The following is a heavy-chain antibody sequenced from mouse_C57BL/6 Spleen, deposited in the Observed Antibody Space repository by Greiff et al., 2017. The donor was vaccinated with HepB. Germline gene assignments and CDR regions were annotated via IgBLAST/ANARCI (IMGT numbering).Heavy chain of an antibody. CDR1: GFNIKDDY. CDR2: IDPENGDT. Sequence: EVQLQQSGAELVRPGASVKLSCTASGFNIKDDYMHWVKQRPEQGLEWIGWIDPENGDTEYASKFQGKATIPADTSSNTAYLQHSSLTSEDTAVYYCTTGSNYPFDYWGQGTTLTVSS. V-gene: IGHV14-4*01. D-gene: IGHD2-5*01. CDR3: TTGSNYPFDY. J-gene: IGHJ2*01.